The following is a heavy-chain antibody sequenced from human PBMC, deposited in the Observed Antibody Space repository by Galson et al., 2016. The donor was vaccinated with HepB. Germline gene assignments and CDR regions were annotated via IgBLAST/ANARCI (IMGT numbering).Heavy chain of an antibody. CDR2: FNLKNGVT. Sequence: SVKVSCKASGYSFRSFGITWVRQAPGQGLEWMGFFNLKNGVTHHTQKFQDRVTMTSDYSTTTVYMELKSLTSDDTAIYYCARDIDYIVDYWGQGSLVTVSS. CDR3: ARDIDYIVDY. V-gene: IGHV1-18*01. J-gene: IGHJ4*02. D-gene: IGHD3-16*01. CDR1: GYSFRSFG.